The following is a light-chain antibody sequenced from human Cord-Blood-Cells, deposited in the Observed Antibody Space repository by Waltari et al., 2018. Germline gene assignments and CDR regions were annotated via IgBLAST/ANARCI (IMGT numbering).Light chain of an antibody. CDR2: GVS. CDR3: QQYGSSPWT. J-gene: IGKJ1*01. V-gene: IGKV3-20*01. Sequence: EIVLPLSPGTLSLSRGVRATSSCRASQSLSSSYLAWYQQKPGHAPRLIMYGVSSRATGIPDRFSGSGSGTDFTLTISRLWPEDFTVYYSQQYGSSPWTFGQGTRVEIK. CDR1: QSLSSSY.